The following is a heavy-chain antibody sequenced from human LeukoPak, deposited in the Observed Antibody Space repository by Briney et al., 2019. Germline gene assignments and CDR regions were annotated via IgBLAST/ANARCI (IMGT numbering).Heavy chain of an antibody. CDR2: MYTSGIT. CDR3: AREITGTRGVDY. CDR1: GDSFSSYF. D-gene: IGHD1-7*01. V-gene: IGHV4-4*07. J-gene: IGHJ4*02. Sequence: SETLSLTCTVSGDSFSSYFWSWIRQPAGKGLEWIGRMYTSGITNSNPSLKSRVTTSVDTSKNQFSLNLTSVTAADTAVYYCAREITGTRGVDYWGQGILVTVSS.